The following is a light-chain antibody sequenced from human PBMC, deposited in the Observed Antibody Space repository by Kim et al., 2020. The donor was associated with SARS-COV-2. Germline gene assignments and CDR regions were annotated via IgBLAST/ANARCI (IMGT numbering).Light chain of an antibody. CDR3: QTWGTGIHVV. J-gene: IGLJ2*01. CDR1: SGHSSYA. V-gene: IGLV4-69*01. Sequence: VKLTCTLSSGHSSYAIAWHQQQPEKGPRYLMKLNSDGSHSKGDGIPDHFSGSSSGAERYLTISSLQSEDEADYYCQTWGTGIHVVFGGGTQLTVL. CDR2: LNSDGSH.